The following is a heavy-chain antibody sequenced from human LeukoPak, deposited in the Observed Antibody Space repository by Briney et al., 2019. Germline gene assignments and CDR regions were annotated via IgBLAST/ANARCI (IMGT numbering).Heavy chain of an antibody. V-gene: IGHV1-46*01. CDR3: ARALTRVAWRVPGAY. Sequence: ASVKVSCKASGYTFTSYYMHWVRQAPGQGLEWMAIINPSGGSTSYAQKFQGRVTMTRDTSTSTVYMELSSLRSEDTAVYYCARALTRVAWRVPGAYWGQGTLVTVSS. CDR2: INPSGGST. CDR1: GYTFTSYY. D-gene: IGHD2-2*01. J-gene: IGHJ4*02.